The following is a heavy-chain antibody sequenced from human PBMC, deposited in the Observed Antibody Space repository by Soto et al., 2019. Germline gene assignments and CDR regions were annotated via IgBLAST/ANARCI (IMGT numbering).Heavy chain of an antibody. D-gene: IGHD3-22*01. V-gene: IGHV1-2*02. CDR2: INPNSSGT. J-gene: IGHJ6*02. Sequence: ASVKVSCKASGYSLRSNYVHWVRQAPGQGLEWMGWINPNSSGTVYAQKSQGRVSMTRDASLTTAYMQLNRLTSDDTAVYYCARDLIVDGPDNYGMDVWGQGTTVTVSS. CDR1: GYSLRSNY. CDR3: ARDLIVDGPDNYGMDV.